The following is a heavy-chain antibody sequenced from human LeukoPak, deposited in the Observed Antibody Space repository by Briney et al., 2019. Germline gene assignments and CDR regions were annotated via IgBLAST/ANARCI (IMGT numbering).Heavy chain of an antibody. CDR1: GFTFDDYG. J-gene: IGHJ4*02. V-gene: IGHV3-20*04. D-gene: IGHD1-26*01. CDR2: TNWNGRST. Sequence: GGSLRLSCAASGFTFDDYGMSWVRQAPGKGLEWVSGTNWNGRSTGYADSVKGRFTISRDNAKNSLYLQMNSLRAEDTALYYCARAWADPFDYWGQGTLVTVSS. CDR3: ARAWADPFDY.